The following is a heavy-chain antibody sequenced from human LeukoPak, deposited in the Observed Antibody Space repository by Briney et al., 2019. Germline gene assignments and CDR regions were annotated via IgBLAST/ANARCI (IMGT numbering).Heavy chain of an antibody. D-gene: IGHD3-22*01. CDR1: GGSISSGDYY. Sequence: PSQTLSLTCTVSGGSISSGDYYWSWIRQPPGKGLEWIGYIYYSGSTYYNPSLKSRVTISVATSKNKFSLKLSSVTAADTAVYYCARDRGDSSGYYPYDAFDIWGQGTMVTVSS. V-gene: IGHV4-30-4*08. CDR2: IYYSGST. J-gene: IGHJ3*02. CDR3: ARDRGDSSGYYPYDAFDI.